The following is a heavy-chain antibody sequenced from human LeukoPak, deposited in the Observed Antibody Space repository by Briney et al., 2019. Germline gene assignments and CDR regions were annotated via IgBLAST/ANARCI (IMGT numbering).Heavy chain of an antibody. D-gene: IGHD6-13*01. CDR2: IKSKIDGGTT. Sequence: GGSLRLSCAASGFTFTNAWMSWVRQGTGKGLEGVGRIKSKIDGGTTDYAAPVKGRFTISRDDSRNTLYLQMNSLKTEDTAVYYCTTDAGYTSRWYNYWGQGTLVTVSS. CDR3: TTDAGYTSRWYNY. J-gene: IGHJ4*02. V-gene: IGHV3-15*01. CDR1: GFTFTNAW.